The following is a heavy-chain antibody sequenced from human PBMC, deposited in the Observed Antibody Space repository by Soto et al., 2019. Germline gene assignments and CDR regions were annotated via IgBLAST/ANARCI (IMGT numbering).Heavy chain of an antibody. J-gene: IGHJ4*02. CDR3: ARAPTTVTTAYYFDY. V-gene: IGHV3-30-3*01. Sequence: QVQLVESGGGVVQPGRSLRLSCAASGFTFSNYAMHWVRQAPGKGLEWVAVISYDGSNKYYADSVKGRFTISRDNSKNTLYLQMNSLRAEDTAVYYCARAPTTVTTAYYFDYWGQGTVVTVSS. CDR2: ISYDGSNK. D-gene: IGHD4-17*01. CDR1: GFTFSNYA.